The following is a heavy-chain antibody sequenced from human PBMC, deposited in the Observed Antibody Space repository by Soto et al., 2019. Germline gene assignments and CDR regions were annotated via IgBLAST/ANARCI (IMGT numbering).Heavy chain of an antibody. J-gene: IGHJ6*01. Sequence: ASETLSLTCSISGDSVSSNSAAWNWIRQSPSRGLEWLGRTYYRSKWYNDYAVSVKSRITINPDTSKNQFSLQLNSVTPEDTALYACTRDNSPSAVPPAFGTQYLYGPVEWGPETT. V-gene: IGHV6-1*01. CDR1: GDSVSSNSAA. CDR2: TYYRSKWYN. D-gene: IGHD2-2*01. CDR3: TRDNSPSAVPPAFGTQYLYGPVE.